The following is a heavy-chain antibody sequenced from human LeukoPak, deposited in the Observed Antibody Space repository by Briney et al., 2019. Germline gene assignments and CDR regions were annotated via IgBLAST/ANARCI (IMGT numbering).Heavy chain of an antibody. Sequence: SETLSLTCTVSGGSISSSSYYWGWIRQPPGKGLEWIGSISYSGSTYYNPSLKSRVTISVGTSKKQFSLKLSSVTAADTAVYFCATDWGPISMVRGVILQFDPWGQGTLVTVSS. D-gene: IGHD3-10*01. CDR3: ATDWGPISMVRGVILQFDP. J-gene: IGHJ5*02. V-gene: IGHV4-39*07. CDR1: GGSISSSSYY. CDR2: ISYSGST.